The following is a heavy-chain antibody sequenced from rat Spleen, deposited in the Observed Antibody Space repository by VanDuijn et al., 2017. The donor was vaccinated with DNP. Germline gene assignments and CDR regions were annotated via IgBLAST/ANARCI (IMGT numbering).Heavy chain of an antibody. CDR2: ITSSGGDS. J-gene: IGHJ3*01. Sequence: EVQLVESGGGLVQPGRSLKLSCVASGFTFNNYWMTWTRQVPGKGLEWVASITSSGGDSYYPDSVKGRFTISRDNAENAQYLQMNSLQTEDTATYYCASTLVNYGTYGYYAMDAWGQATLVTVSS. CDR3: ASTLVNYGTYGYYAMDA. CDR1: GFTFNNYW. V-gene: IGHV5-31*01. D-gene: IGHD1-3*01.